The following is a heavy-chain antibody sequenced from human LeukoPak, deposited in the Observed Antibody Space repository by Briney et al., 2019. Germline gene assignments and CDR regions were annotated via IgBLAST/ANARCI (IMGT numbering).Heavy chain of an antibody. Sequence: PGGSLRLSCAASGFTFSNYGMHWVRQAPGKGLEWVAVIWYDGSNKYYADSVKGRFTISRDNSKNTLYLQMNSLRAEDTAVYYCAKEDSLGGNYDYWGQGTLVTVSS. CDR3: AKEDSLGGNYDY. V-gene: IGHV3-33*06. CDR1: GFTFSNYG. D-gene: IGHD3-16*01. J-gene: IGHJ4*02. CDR2: IWYDGSNK.